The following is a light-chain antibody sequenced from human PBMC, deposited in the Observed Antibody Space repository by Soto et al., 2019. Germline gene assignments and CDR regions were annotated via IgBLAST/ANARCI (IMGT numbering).Light chain of an antibody. V-gene: IGLV2-8*01. Sequence: QSVLTQPPSASGSPGQSVTISCTGTSRDIGGYDFVSWYQQHPGKAPKLMIYDVFKRPSGVPDRFSGSKSGNTASLTVSGLQADDEADYYCSSYGGSNNVLFGGGTKVTVL. CDR1: SRDIGGYDF. CDR2: DVF. J-gene: IGLJ2*01. CDR3: SSYGGSNNVL.